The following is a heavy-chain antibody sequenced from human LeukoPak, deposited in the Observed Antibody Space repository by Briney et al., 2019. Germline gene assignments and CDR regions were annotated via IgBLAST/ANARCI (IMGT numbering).Heavy chain of an antibody. CDR1: GFTVITND. V-gene: IGHV3-53*01. D-gene: IGHD1-14*01. J-gene: IGHJ4*02. Sequence: GSLRLSCAASGFTVITNDMTWVRQAPGKGLEWVSVLYSDGNTKYADSAQGRFTISRDNSKNTLYLEMNSLSPDDTAVYYCARGVEPLAANTLAYWGQGTLVTVSS. CDR2: LYSDGNT. CDR3: ARGVEPLAANTLAY.